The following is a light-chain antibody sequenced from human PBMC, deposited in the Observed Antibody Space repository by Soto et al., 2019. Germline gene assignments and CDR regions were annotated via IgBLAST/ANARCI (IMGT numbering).Light chain of an antibody. Sequence: EIVMMQSPATLSVSPGERATLSCRASQSVSNNLAWYQQKLGQAPRLLIYGASSRATGIPASISGSGSGTEFTLSITSLQSEDFAVYYCQQYDNWPPTFGQGTKLEIK. CDR2: GAS. V-gene: IGKV3-15*01. CDR1: QSVSNN. CDR3: QQYDNWPPT. J-gene: IGKJ2*01.